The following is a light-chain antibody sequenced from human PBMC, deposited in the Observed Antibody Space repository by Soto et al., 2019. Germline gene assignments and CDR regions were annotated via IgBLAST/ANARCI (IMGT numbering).Light chain of an antibody. V-gene: IGKV3-20*01. CDR2: DAS. CDR3: QLYNSSMWT. Sequence: EIGLTQSPGTLSLSPGDRATLSCRTSQSVTSSYVAWYQQRPGKAPRLVIYDASGRAAGIPDRFSGSGSGTDFTLAISRLEPEDFAVYYCQLYNSSMWTFGQGTKVEIK. CDR1: QSVTSSY. J-gene: IGKJ1*01.